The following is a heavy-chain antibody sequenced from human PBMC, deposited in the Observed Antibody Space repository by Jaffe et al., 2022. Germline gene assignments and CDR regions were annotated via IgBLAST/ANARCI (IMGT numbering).Heavy chain of an antibody. V-gene: IGHV3-23*01. CDR1: GFTFSSYA. CDR2: SIGTGGTP. Sequence: EVQLLESGGGLVQPGGSLRLSCAASGFTFSSYAMSWVRQTPGRGLEWVSSIGTGGTPHSADSVKGRFTISRDNSKDTLYLQMNSLRADDTAVYSCATRGGSKYFDSWGQGTLVTVSS. CDR3: ATRGGSKYFDS. D-gene: IGHD3-16*01. J-gene: IGHJ4*02.